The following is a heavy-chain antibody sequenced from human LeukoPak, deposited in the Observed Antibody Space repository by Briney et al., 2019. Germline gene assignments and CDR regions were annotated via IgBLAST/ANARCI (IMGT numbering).Heavy chain of an antibody. CDR1: GFTFNTHW. J-gene: IGHJ4*02. Sequence: GGSLRLSCTASGFTFNTHWMNWVRQAPGKGLEWVANTNPDGSEKYYVDSVKGRFSISRDNANNLLYLQMSSLRADDTAVYYCSKKGQSEDYGKPGWGQGTLVTVSS. CDR2: TNPDGSEK. D-gene: IGHD4-17*01. V-gene: IGHV3-7*03. CDR3: SKKGQSEDYGKPG.